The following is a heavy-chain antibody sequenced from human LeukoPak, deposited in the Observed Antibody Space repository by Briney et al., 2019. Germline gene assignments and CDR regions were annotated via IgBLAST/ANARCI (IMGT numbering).Heavy chain of an antibody. Sequence: GSSVKVSCKASGGTFISYAISWVRQAPGQGLEWMGGIIPIFGTANYAQKFQGRVTITADESTSTAYMELSSLRSEGTAVYYCARSRGAVADFDYWGQGTLVTVSS. CDR1: GGTFISYA. CDR2: IIPIFGTA. V-gene: IGHV1-69*01. D-gene: IGHD6-19*01. CDR3: ARSRGAVADFDY. J-gene: IGHJ4*02.